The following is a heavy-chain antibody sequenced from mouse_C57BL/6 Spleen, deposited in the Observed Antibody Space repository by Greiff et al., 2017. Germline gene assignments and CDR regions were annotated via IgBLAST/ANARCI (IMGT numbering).Heavy chain of an antibody. V-gene: IGHV2-2*01. D-gene: IGHD1-1*01. CDR1: GFSLTSYG. Sequence: VKLKESGPGLVQPSQCLSITCTVSGFSLTSYGVHWVRQSPGKGLEWLGVIWSGGSTDYNAAFISRLSISKDNSKSQVFFKMNSLQADDTAIYYCASPYYSGFAYWGQGTLVTVSA. J-gene: IGHJ3*01. CDR2: IWSGGST. CDR3: ASPYYSGFAY.